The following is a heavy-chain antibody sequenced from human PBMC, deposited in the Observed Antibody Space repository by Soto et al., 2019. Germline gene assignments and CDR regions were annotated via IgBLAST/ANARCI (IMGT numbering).Heavy chain of an antibody. CDR2: ISAYNGNT. V-gene: IGHV1-18*01. D-gene: IGHD1-26*01. CDR3: ARSLELKDAFDI. CDR1: GYTFTSYG. Sequence: ASVKVSCQASGYTFTSYGISWVRQAPGQGLEWMGWISAYNGNTNYAQKLQGRVTMTTDTSTSTAYMELRSLRSDDTAVYYCARSLELKDAFDIWGQGTMVTVSS. J-gene: IGHJ3*02.